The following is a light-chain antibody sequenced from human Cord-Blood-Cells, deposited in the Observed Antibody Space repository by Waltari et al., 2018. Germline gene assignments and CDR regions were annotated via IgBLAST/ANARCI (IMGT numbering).Light chain of an antibody. CDR2: DAS. Sequence: EIVLTQSPATLSLSTGERATLSCRASQSVSSYLAWYQQKPGQAPRLLINDASNRATGIPARFSGSGSGTDFTLTISSLEPEDFAVYYCQQRSNWPPLTFGGGTKVEIK. CDR3: QQRSNWPPLT. J-gene: IGKJ4*01. CDR1: QSVSSY. V-gene: IGKV3-11*01.